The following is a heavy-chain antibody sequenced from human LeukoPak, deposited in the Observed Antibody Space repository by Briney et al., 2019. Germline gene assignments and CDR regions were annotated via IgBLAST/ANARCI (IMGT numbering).Heavy chain of an antibody. Sequence: GRSLRLSCTATGFTFGDYAMSWFRQAPGKGLEWVGFIRSKAYGGTTEYAASVKGRFTISRDDSKSIAHLQMSSLKTEDTAVYYCTRSYYDSSGYYKYWGQGTLVTVSS. V-gene: IGHV3-49*03. J-gene: IGHJ4*02. CDR1: GFTFGDYA. D-gene: IGHD3-22*01. CDR2: IRSKAYGGTT. CDR3: TRSYYDSSGYYKY.